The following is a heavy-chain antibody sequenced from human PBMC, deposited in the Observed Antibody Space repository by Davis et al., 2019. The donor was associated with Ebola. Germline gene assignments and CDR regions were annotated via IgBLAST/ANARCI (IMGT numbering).Heavy chain of an antibody. D-gene: IGHD3-22*01. J-gene: IGHJ4*02. V-gene: IGHV1-69*06. CDR2: IIPIFGTA. CDR3: ARASGSSGYYYVFGY. CDR1: GGTFSSYA. Sequence: SVKVSCKASGGTFSSYAISWVRQAPGQGLEWMGGIIPIFGTANYAQKFQGRVTIAADKSTSTAYMELSSLRSEDTAVYYCARASGSSGYYYVFGYWGQGTLVTVSS.